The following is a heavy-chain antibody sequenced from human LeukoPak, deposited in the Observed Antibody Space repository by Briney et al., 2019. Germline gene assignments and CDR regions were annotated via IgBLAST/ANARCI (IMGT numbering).Heavy chain of an antibody. V-gene: IGHV1-46*01. CDR3: ARSGHIRLWDLPTPFDF. CDR2: INPSGGST. D-gene: IGHD1-26*01. J-gene: IGHJ4*02. CDR1: GYTFINYG. Sequence: ASVKVSCKASGYTFINYGISWVRQAPGQGLEWMGIINPSGGSTSYAQNFQGRLTLTRDTSASTVSMELSSLRSEDTAVYYCARSGHIRLWDLPTPFDFWGQGTLVTVSS.